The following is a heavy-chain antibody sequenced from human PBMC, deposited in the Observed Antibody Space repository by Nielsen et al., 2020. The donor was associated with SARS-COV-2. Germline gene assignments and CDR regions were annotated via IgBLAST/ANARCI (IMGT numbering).Heavy chain of an antibody. CDR1: GGTFSSYA. CDR2: IIPIFGTA. CDR3: ARAGITSRRASDLYYFYHGMDV. V-gene: IGHV1-69*13. J-gene: IGHJ6*02. Sequence: SVKVSCKASGGTFSSYAISWVRQAPGQGLEWMGGIIPIFGTANYAQKFQGRVTITADESTSTAYMELSSLRSDDTAVYYCARAGITSRRASDLYYFYHGMDVWGQGTTVTVSS. D-gene: IGHD6-6*01.